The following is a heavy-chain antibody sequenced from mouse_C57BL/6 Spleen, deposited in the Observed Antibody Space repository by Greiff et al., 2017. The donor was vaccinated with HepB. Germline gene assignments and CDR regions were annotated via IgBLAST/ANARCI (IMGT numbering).Heavy chain of an antibody. CDR3: ARDGYYVLYAMDY. CDR2: IYPGDGDT. Sequence: VQLQQSGPELVKPGASVKISCKASGYAFSSSWMNWVKQRPGKGLEWIGRIYPGDGDTNYNGKLKGKATLTADKSSSTAYMQLSSLTSEDSAVYFCARDGYYVLYAMDYWGQGTSVTVSS. D-gene: IGHD2-3*01. V-gene: IGHV1-82*01. CDR1: GYAFSSSW. J-gene: IGHJ4*01.